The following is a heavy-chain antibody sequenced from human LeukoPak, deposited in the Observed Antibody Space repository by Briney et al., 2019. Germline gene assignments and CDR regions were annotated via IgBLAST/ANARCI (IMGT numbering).Heavy chain of an antibody. D-gene: IGHD5-12*01. CDR1: GGTFNSFA. V-gene: IGHV1-69*05. J-gene: IGHJ6*03. Sequence: SVKVSCKASGGTFNSFAISWVRQAPGQGLEWVGRIIPMFGITSSTQKLQGRIANTTDESTSTAYMELSSLTSEDTAVYYCARENSWIRPYMDVWGKGTTVTVSS. CDR3: ARENSWIRPYMDV. CDR2: IIPMFGIT.